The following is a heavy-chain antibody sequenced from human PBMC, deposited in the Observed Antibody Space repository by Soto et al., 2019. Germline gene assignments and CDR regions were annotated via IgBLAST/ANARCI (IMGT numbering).Heavy chain of an antibody. J-gene: IGHJ5*02. V-gene: IGHV4-59*01. CDR1: GGSISSYY. CDR2: IYYSGST. CDR3: AREGITGTTGWFDP. D-gene: IGHD1-20*01. Sequence: QVQLQESGPGLVKPSETLSLTCTVSGGSISSYYWSWIRQPPGKGLEWIGYIYYSGSTNYNPSLKSRVTISVDTSKNQFSLKLSSVTAADTAVYYCAREGITGTTGWFDPWGQGTLVTVSS.